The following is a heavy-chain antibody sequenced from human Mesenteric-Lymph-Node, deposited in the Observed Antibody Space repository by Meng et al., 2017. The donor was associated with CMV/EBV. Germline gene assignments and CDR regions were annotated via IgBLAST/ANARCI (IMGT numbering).Heavy chain of an antibody. Sequence: GSLRLSCAVSGVSISSGDYYWSWIRQPPGKGLEWIGYIYYSGSTNYNPSLKSRVTISGDTSKNQFSLKLSSVTAADTAVYYCARAPASWDLRFDPWGQGTLVTVSS. CDR2: IYYSGST. CDR1: GVSISSGDYY. V-gene: IGHV4-61*08. D-gene: IGHD1-26*01. J-gene: IGHJ5*02. CDR3: ARAPASWDLRFDP.